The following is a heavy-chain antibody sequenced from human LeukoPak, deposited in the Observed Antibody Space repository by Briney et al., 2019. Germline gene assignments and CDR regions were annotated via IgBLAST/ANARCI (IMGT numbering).Heavy chain of an antibody. J-gene: IGHJ5*02. D-gene: IGHD3-10*01. V-gene: IGHV3-20*04. CDR2: INWNGGST. CDR3: ARDRSTMVRGVINWFDP. Sequence: AGTLCLSCAASGFTIDAYGMSWVRQAPGKGLEWVSVINWNGGSTAYADSVKGRFTISRNNAKTSLYLQMNSLRAEDTALYYCARDRSTMVRGVINWFDPWGQGTLVTVSS. CDR1: GFTIDAYG.